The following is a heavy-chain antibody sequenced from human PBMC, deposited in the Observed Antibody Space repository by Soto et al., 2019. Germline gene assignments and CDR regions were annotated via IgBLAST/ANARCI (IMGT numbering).Heavy chain of an antibody. Sequence: GGSLRLSCAASGFTVSSNYMSWVRQAPGKGLEWVSVIYSGGSTYYADSVKGRFTISRDNSKNTLYLQMNSPRAEDTPVYYCARLDYNDSSGQPTVGAFDIWGQGTMVTVSS. V-gene: IGHV3-53*01. CDR1: GFTVSSNY. J-gene: IGHJ3*02. CDR2: IYSGGST. CDR3: ARLDYNDSSGQPTVGAFDI. D-gene: IGHD3-22*01.